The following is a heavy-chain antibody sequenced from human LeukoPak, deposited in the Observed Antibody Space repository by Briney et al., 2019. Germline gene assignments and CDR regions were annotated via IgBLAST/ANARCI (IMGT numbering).Heavy chain of an antibody. V-gene: IGHV4-59*08. CDR3: ARSGVFTGYDAFDT. CDR2: IYYRGST. Sequence: KTSETLSLTCTVSGGSINISYWSWIRQPPGKGLEWIGYIYYRGSTNYNPSLKSRVTISVDTSKNQYSLKLSSVTAADTAVYYCARSGVFTGYDAFDTWGQGTRVTVSS. CDR1: GGSINISY. J-gene: IGHJ3*02. D-gene: IGHD6-13*01.